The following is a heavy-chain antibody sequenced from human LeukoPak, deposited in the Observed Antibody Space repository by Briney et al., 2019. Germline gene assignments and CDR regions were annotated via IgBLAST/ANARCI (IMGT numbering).Heavy chain of an antibody. D-gene: IGHD6-13*01. CDR1: SSGGYY. V-gene: IGHV3-9*01. Sequence: SSGGYYWSWIRQHPGKGLEWVSGISWNSGSIGYADSVKGRFTISRDNAKNSLYLQMNSLRAEDTALYYCAKDIAALTLEYFDLWGRGTLVTVSS. CDR2: ISWNSGSI. J-gene: IGHJ2*01. CDR3: AKDIAALTLEYFDL.